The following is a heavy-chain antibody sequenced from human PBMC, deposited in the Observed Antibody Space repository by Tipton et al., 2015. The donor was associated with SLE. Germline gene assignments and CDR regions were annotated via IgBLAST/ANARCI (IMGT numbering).Heavy chain of an antibody. CDR1: GGSISSSSYY. J-gene: IGHJ5*02. Sequence: TLSLTCTVSGGSISSSSYYWGWIRQPPGKGLEWIGSIYYSGSTYYNPSLNRRVTISVDTSKNHFSLKLSSVTAADTAVYYCARETIAATGNWFDPWGQGTLVTVSS. D-gene: IGHD6-13*01. CDR2: IYYSGST. V-gene: IGHV4-39*02. CDR3: ARETIAATGNWFDP.